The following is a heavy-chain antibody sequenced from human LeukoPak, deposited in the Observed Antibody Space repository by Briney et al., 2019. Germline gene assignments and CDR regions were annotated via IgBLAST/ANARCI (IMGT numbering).Heavy chain of an antibody. J-gene: IGHJ4*02. CDR3: ASAPSVRFLEWLSH. V-gene: IGHV1-2*02. CDR2: INPNSGGT. Sequence: ASVKVSCKASGYTFTGYYIHWVRQAPGQGLEGMGWINPNSGGTNYAQKFQGRVTMTRDTSISTAYMELSRLRSDDTAVYYCASAPSVRFLEWLSHWGQGTLVTVSS. D-gene: IGHD3-3*01. CDR1: GYTFTGYY.